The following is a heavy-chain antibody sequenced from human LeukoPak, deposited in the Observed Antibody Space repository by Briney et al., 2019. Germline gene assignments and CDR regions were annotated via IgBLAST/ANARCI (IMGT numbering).Heavy chain of an antibody. CDR3: ARGPMTYYDFLRGGYYFDY. Sequence: ASVKVSCKASGYTFTSYYMHWVRQAPGQGLEWMGIINPSGGSTSYAQKFQGRVTMTRDTSTSTVYMELSSLRSEDTAVYYCARGPMTYYDFLRGGYYFDYWGQGTLVTVSS. J-gene: IGHJ4*02. D-gene: IGHD3-3*01. CDR2: INPSGGST. CDR1: GYTFTSYY. V-gene: IGHV1-46*01.